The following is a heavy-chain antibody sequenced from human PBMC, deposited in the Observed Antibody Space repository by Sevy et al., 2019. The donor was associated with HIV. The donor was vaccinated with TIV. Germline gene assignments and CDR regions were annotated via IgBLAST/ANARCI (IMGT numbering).Heavy chain of an antibody. V-gene: IGHV1-46*01. J-gene: IGHJ4*02. CDR2: INPSGGST. D-gene: IGHD3-16*02. CDR3: ARDQESIMITFGGVIAEGGYFDY. Sequence: ASVKVSCKASGYTFTSYYMHWVRQAPGQGLEWMGIINPSGGSTSYAQKFQGRVTMTRDTSTSTVYMGLSSLRSEDTAVYYCARDQESIMITFGGVIAEGGYFDYWGQGTLVTVSS. CDR1: GYTFTSYY.